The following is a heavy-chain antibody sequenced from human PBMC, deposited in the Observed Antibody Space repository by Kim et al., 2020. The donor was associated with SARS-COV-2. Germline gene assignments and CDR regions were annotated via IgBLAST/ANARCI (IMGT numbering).Heavy chain of an antibody. J-gene: IGHJ4*02. CDR1: GYIFTSFH. D-gene: IGHD6-13*01. V-gene: IGHV1-46*01. Sequence: ASVKVSCKTSGYIFTSFHIHWVRQAPGQGLEWMGMINPSGGSTDYAQKFQDRINVTRDRSTSTVYMELSSLRFEKRAIYFCARKEPKQLVPFGTFAYGGQ. CDR2: INPSGGST. CDR3: ARKEPKQLVPFGTFAY.